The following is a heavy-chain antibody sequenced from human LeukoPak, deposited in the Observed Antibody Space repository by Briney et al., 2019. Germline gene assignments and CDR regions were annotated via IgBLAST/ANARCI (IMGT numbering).Heavy chain of an antibody. J-gene: IGHJ4*02. V-gene: IGHV4-59*08. Sequence: SETLSLTCTVSGGSISSYYWSWIRQPPGKGLEWIGYFYYSGSANYNPSLKSRVTISVDTSKNQFSLKVSSVTAADTAVYYCASNYYGSGSLDYWGQGNLVTVSS. CDR3: ASNYYGSGSLDY. CDR2: FYYSGSA. CDR1: GGSISSYY. D-gene: IGHD3-10*01.